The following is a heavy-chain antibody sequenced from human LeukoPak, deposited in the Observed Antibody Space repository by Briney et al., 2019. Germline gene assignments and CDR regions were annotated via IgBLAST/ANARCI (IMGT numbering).Heavy chain of an antibody. Sequence: GASVKVSCKASGYTFTGYNMHWLRQAPGQGLEWMGWINPNTGGANYAQKFQGRVTMTRDTSISTAYMELSRLRSDDTAVYYCARDSVMVNYWGQGTLVTVSS. V-gene: IGHV1-2*02. CDR1: GYTFTGYN. CDR2: INPNTGGA. CDR3: ARDSVMVNY. J-gene: IGHJ4*02. D-gene: IGHD3-10*01.